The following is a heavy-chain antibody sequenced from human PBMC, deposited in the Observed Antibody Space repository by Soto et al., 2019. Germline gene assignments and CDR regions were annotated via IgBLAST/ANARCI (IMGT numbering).Heavy chain of an antibody. Sequence: ASVKVSCKASGYTFTSYGISWVRQAPGQGLEWMGWISAYNGNTNYAQKFQGRVTMNTDTSTSTAYMELRSLRSDDTAVYYCATAAENFWSGSYYYYGMDVWGQGTTVTLSS. CDR2: ISAYNGNT. CDR3: ATAAENFWSGSYYYYGMDV. J-gene: IGHJ6*02. V-gene: IGHV1-18*01. D-gene: IGHD3-3*01. CDR1: GYTFTSYG.